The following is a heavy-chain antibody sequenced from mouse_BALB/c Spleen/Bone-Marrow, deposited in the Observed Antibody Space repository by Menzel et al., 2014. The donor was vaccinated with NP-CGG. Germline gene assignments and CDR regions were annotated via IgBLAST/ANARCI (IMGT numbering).Heavy chain of an antibody. CDR3: TRGGNWEDFDY. D-gene: IGHD4-1*01. J-gene: IGHJ2*01. CDR1: GFTFSSFG. V-gene: IGHV5-17*02. CDR2: ISSGSRTI. Sequence: EVKLVVSGGGLVQPGGSRKLSCAASGFTFSSFGMHWVRQAPEKGLEWVAYISSGSRTIYYADTVKGRFTISRDNPKNTLFLQMTGLRSEDTAMYYCTRGGNWEDFDYWGQGTTLTVSS.